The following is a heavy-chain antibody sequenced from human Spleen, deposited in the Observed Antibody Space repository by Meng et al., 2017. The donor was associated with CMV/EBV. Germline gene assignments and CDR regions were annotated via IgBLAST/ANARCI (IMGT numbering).Heavy chain of an antibody. Sequence: LTHFDINWVRQGTGQGLEWMGWMNPNSGSTGYAQRFQGRVTMTRNTSIRTAYMELSSLRSEDTAVYYCARGLSYYEILTGYYNWFDPWGQGTPVTVSS. V-gene: IGHV1-8*01. CDR1: LTHFD. J-gene: IGHJ5*02. CDR2: MNPNSGST. CDR3: ARGLSYYEILTGYYNWFDP. D-gene: IGHD3-9*01.